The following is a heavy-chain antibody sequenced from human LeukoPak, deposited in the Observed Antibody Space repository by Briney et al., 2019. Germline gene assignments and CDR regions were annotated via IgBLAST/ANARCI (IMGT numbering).Heavy chain of an antibody. CDR2: FDPEDGET. J-gene: IGHJ5*02. Sequence: GASVKVSCKVSGYTLTELSMHWVRQAPGKGLEWMGGFDPEDGETIYAQKLQGRVTMTTDTSTSTAYMELRSLRSDDTAVYYCARFGVVIRWFDPWGQGTLVTVSS. D-gene: IGHD3-3*01. CDR3: ARFGVVIRWFDP. CDR1: GYTLTELS. V-gene: IGHV1-24*01.